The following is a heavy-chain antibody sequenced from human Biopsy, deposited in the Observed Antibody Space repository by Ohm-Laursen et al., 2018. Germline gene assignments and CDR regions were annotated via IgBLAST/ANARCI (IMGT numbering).Heavy chain of an antibody. V-gene: IGHV4-59*01. J-gene: IGHJ2*01. CDR2: VYYTGST. CDR3: ARDRGYYSDRTVPGYFDL. Sequence: GTLSLTCTVSGDSISSYYWSWIRQPPGKGLQWIGYVYYTGSTDYNPSLQSRVTISVDTSKNHFSLRLRYVIPADTAIYYCARDRGYYSDRTVPGYFDLWGSGTLVTVS. CDR1: GDSISSYY. D-gene: IGHD3-22*01.